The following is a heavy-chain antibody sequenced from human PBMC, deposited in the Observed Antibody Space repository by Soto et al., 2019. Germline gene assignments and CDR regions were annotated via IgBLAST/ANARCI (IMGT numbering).Heavy chain of an antibody. CDR1: GFSFSSHW. V-gene: IGHV3-7*05. J-gene: IGHJ6*02. Sequence: EVQLVESGGGLVQPGGSLRVSCAASGFSFSSHWMTWVRQVPGKGLEWVAAINEDGSEEYYADFVEGRVTICRHNAKTSVYLEMNHLRVGDTAVYSCAKSPMARPFHYGLDVWGQGTTVTVSS. CDR2: INEDGSEE. CDR3: AKSPMARPFHYGLDV.